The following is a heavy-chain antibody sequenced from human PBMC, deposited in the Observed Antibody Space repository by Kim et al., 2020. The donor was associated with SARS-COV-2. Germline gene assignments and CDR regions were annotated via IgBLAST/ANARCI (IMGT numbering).Heavy chain of an antibody. D-gene: IGHD1-1*01. CDR1: GLSVSSNY. V-gene: IGHV3-53*01. CDR3: ASKPTETSMGY. J-gene: IGHJ4*02. CDR2: IYSGGTK. Sequence: GGSLRLSCAASGLSVSSNYMSWVRQAPGKGLEWVSVIYSGGTKYYAGSVEGRFTISRDNSKNTLHLHMNSLRAEDTAVYYCASKPTETSMGYWGQGTLVTVSS.